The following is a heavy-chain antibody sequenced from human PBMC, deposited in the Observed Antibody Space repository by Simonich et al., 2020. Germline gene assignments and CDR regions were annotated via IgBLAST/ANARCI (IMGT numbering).Heavy chain of an antibody. CDR3: ARDAAGDY. D-gene: IGHD6-13*01. Sequence: EVQLVESGGGLVKPGGSLRLSCAASGSTFSSYSMNWVRQAPGKGLKWISSISSSSSYIYYADSVKGRFTISRDNAKNSLYLQMNSLRAEDTAVYYCARDAAGDYWGQGTLVTVSS. J-gene: IGHJ4*02. CDR1: GSTFSSYS. V-gene: IGHV3-21*01. CDR2: ISSSSSYI.